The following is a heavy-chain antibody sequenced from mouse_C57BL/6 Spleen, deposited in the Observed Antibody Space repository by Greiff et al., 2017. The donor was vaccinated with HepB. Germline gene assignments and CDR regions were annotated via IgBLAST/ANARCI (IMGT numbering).Heavy chain of an antibody. CDR3: ARHYDYFAY. J-gene: IGHJ3*01. V-gene: IGHV5-6*01. CDR2: ISSGGSYT. Sequence: EVKLMESGGDLVKPGGSLKLSCAASGFTFSSYGMSWVRQTPDKRLEWVATISSGGSYTYYPDSVKGRFTISRDNAKNTLYLQMSSLKSEDTAMYYCARHYDYFAYWGQGTLVTVSA. D-gene: IGHD2-4*01. CDR1: GFTFSSYG.